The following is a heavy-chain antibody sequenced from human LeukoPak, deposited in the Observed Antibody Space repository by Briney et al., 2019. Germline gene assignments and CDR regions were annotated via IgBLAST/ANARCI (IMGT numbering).Heavy chain of an antibody. CDR2: INPNSGGT. CDR3: ARLTGRIRDAFDI. Sequence: ASVKVSCKASGYTFTGYYMHWVRQAPGQGLEWMGRINPNSGGTNYAQKFQGRVTMTRDTSISTAYMELSRLRSDDTAVYYGARLTGRIRDAFDIWGQGTMVTVSS. J-gene: IGHJ3*02. V-gene: IGHV1-2*06. D-gene: IGHD1-14*01. CDR1: GYTFTGYY.